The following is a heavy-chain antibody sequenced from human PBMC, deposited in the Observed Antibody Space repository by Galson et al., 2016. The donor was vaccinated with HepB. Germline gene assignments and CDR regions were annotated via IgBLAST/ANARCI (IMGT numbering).Heavy chain of an antibody. D-gene: IGHD4-17*01. CDR2: ISYSRST. Sequence: TLSLTCTVSAGSITSGGYYWSWIRQHPGKGLEWIGYISYSRSTYYNPSLKSRVTISDDTSENQFSLRLSSVTAADTAVYYCARATYGEWCFDLWGRGTLVTVSS. CDR1: AGSITSGGYY. J-gene: IGHJ2*01. CDR3: ARATYGEWCFDL. V-gene: IGHV4-31*03.